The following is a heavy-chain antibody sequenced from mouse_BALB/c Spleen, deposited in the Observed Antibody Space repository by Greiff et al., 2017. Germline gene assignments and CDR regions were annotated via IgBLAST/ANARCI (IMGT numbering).Heavy chain of an antibody. J-gene: IGHJ2*01. V-gene: IGHV1-7*01. Sequence: VKLVESGAELAKPGASVKMSCKASGYTFTSYWMHWVKQRPGQGLEWIGYINPSTGYTEYNQKFKDKATLTADKSSSTAYMQLSSLPSEDSAVYYSARGMITSPYYFDDWGQGTTLTVSS. CDR2: INPSTGYT. CDR3: ARGMITSPYYFDD. CDR1: GYTFTSYW. D-gene: IGHD2-4*01.